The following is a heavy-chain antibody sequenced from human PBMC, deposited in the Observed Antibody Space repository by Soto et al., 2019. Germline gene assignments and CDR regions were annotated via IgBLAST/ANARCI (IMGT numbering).Heavy chain of an antibody. J-gene: IGHJ6*02. V-gene: IGHV4-30-4*01. CDR2: IYYSGST. Sequence: PSETLSLTCSVSGGSISSDDYYWSWIRQPPGKGLEWIAYIYYSGSTYYNPSLKSRVTISVETSKNQFSLKLRSVSVADTAVYYCARVGGRVDTGRGATYYYSGMDVWGQGTRFTVPS. D-gene: IGHD5-18*01. CDR1: GGSISSDDYY. CDR3: ARVGGRVDTGRGATYYYSGMDV.